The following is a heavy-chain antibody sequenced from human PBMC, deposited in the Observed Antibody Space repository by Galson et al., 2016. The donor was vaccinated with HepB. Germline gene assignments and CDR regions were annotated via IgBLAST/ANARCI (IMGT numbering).Heavy chain of an antibody. D-gene: IGHD4-11*01. Sequence: SLRLSCAASGFIFSDYCMNWIRQAPGKGLEWVSNIRSGSSYTDYADSVKGRFTISRDNARNSLYLKMNSLRVEETAVYYCVRGGRVQPTVEDDYYYHGMDVWGQGTTVSVSS. CDR1: GFIFSDYC. J-gene: IGHJ6*02. CDR3: VRGGRVQPTVEDDYYYHGMDV. CDR2: IRSGSSYT. V-gene: IGHV3-11*03.